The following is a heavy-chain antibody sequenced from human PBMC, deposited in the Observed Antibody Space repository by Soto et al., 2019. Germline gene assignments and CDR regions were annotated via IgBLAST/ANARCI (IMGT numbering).Heavy chain of an antibody. CDR2: INAGNGNT. J-gene: IGHJ5*02. D-gene: IGHD2-15*01. CDR3: ARQECSGGNCYSPWFDP. CDR1: GFTFSSYT. V-gene: IGHV1-3*01. Sequence: ASVKVSCKAFGFTFSSYTMRWVPIHWVRQAPGQRLEWMGWINAGNGNTKYSQKFQDRVTITRDTSASTSYMELSSLRSEDTAIYYCARQECSGGNCYSPWFDPWGQGTLVTVSS.